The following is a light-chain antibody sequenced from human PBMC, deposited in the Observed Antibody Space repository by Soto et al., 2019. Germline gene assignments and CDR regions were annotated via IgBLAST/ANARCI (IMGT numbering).Light chain of an antibody. CDR1: SSNIGSNT. CDR2: SNN. CDR3: AAWDESMNGYV. J-gene: IGLJ1*01. V-gene: IGLV1-44*01. Sequence: QSVLTQPPSASGTPGQRVPISCSGSSSNIGSNTVNWYQQLPGTAPKLLIYSNNQRPSGVPDRFSGSKSGTSASLAISGLQSEDEADYYCAAWDESMNGYVFGTGTKVTVL.